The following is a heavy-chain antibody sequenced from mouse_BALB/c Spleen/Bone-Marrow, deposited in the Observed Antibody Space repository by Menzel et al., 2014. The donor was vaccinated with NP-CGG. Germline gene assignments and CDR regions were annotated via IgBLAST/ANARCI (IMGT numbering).Heavy chain of an antibody. V-gene: IGHV1-14*01. D-gene: IGHD3-2*01. CDR3: ARPRQLGLPYYFDY. CDR1: GYTFTSYV. CDR2: INPYNDGT. J-gene: IGHJ2*01. Sequence: EVQLQESGPELVKPGASVKMSCKASGYTFTSYVMHWVKQKPGQGLEWIGYINPYNDGTKYNEKFKGKATLTSDKSSSTAYMELSSLTSEDSAVYYCARPRQLGLPYYFDYWGQGTTLTVPS.